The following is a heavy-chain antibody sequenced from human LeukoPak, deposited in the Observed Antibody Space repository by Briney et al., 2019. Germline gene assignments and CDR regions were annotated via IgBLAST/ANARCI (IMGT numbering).Heavy chain of an antibody. CDR3: TGNYYGSGSYADFDY. V-gene: IGHV3-30*02. D-gene: IGHD3-10*01. CDR2: IRYDGRSQ. Sequence: PGGSLRLSCATSGFTFSNYGVHWVRQAPGKGLEWVAFIRYDGRSQYYANSVKGRFTISRDDSKNTAYLQMDSLKTEDTAVYYCTGNYYGSGSYADFDYWGQGTLVTVSS. CDR1: GFTFSNYG. J-gene: IGHJ4*02.